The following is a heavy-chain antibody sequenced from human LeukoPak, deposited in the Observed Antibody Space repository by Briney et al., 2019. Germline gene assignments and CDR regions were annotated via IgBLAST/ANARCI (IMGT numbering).Heavy chain of an antibody. CDR2: ISSSSYI. CDR3: ARVGNTFITGTRLFDY. CDR1: GFTFSSYS. Sequence: GGSLRRSCAASGFTFSSYSMNWVRQAPGKGLEWVSSISSSSYIYYADAVKGRFTISRDNAKNSLYLQMNSLRAEDTAVYYCARVGNTFITGTRLFDYWGQGTLVTVSS. J-gene: IGHJ4*02. D-gene: IGHD1-7*01. V-gene: IGHV3-21*01.